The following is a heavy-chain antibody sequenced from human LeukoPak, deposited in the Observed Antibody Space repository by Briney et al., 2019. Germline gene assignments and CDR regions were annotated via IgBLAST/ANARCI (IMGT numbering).Heavy chain of an antibody. V-gene: IGHV3-7*01. CDR3: ARDPPPPLDAFDI. CDR1: GFTFSNSY. CDR2: IKEDGTKK. Sequence: PGVSLTLSCAASGFTFSNSYMTWVRQAPGKGLEWVASIKEDGTKKYYVDSVKGRFTISRDNAKTSLYLQMNSVRAEDTAVYYCARDPPPPLDAFDIWGQGTMVTVSS. J-gene: IGHJ3*02.